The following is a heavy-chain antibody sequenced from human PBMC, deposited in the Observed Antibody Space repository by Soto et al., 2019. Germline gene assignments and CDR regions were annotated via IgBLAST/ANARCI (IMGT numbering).Heavy chain of an antibody. V-gene: IGHV1-69*12. D-gene: IGHD2-15*01. CDR3: ASAQYCSGGRCYYYYGMDV. Sequence: QVQLVQSGAEVKKPGSSVKVSCKASGGTFSSYAISWVRQAPGHWLEWMGGIIPRFGTANYAQKFQGRVTITADESTSTAYMARSSLRSEDTAVYYCASAQYCSGGRCYYYYGMDVWGQGTTGTFYS. CDR2: IIPRFGTA. J-gene: IGHJ6*02. CDR1: GGTFSSYA.